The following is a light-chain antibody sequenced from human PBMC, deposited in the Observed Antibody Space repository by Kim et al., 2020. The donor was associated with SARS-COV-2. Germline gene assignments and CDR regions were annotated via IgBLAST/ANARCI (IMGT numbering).Light chain of an antibody. Sequence: PGERAPLSCRASESVRSNYLAWYQQKPGQAPRLLIFAASTRATGIPDRFSGTGSGTDFSLSVSRLEPEDFAVYYCQQYGGSPLITFGQGTRLEIK. J-gene: IGKJ5*01. CDR2: AAS. CDR3: QQYGGSPLIT. V-gene: IGKV3-20*01. CDR1: ESVRSNY.